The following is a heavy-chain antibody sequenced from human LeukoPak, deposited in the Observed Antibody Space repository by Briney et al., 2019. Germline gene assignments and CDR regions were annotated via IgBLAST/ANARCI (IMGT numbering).Heavy chain of an antibody. J-gene: IGHJ5*02. CDR3: ATDLYDSSGSRFDP. Sequence: ASVKVSCKASGGTFSSYAISWVRQAPGQGLEWMGRIIPILGIANYAQKFQGRVTITADKSTSTAYMELSSLRSEDTAVYYCATDLYDSSGSRFDPWGQGTLVTVSS. V-gene: IGHV1-69*04. D-gene: IGHD3-22*01. CDR1: GGTFSSYA. CDR2: IIPILGIA.